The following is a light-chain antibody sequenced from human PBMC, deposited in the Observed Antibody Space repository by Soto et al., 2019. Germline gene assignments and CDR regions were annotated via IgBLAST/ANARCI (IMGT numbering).Light chain of an antibody. V-gene: IGKV4-1*01. Sequence: DFVMTQSPDSLAVSLGERATINCKSSQSVLYSSNNKNYLAWYQQKPGQPPKLLIYWASTRGSGVPDRFSGSGSGTDFTLTISSVQAEDVAVYYCQQCRLAPYSFGQGTKLDIK. CDR1: QSVLYSSNNKNY. CDR2: WAS. CDR3: QQCRLAPYS. J-gene: IGKJ2*03.